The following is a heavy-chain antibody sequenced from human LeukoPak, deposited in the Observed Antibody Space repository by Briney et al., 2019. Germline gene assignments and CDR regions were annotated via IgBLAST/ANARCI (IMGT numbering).Heavy chain of an antibody. J-gene: IGHJ4*02. V-gene: IGHV4-30-4*08. CDR3: ASKEYDYYDSSGYSYYFDY. CDR2: IYYSGST. CDR1: GGSISSGDYY. D-gene: IGHD3-22*01. Sequence: TLSLTCTVSGGSISSGDYYWSWIRQPPGKGLEWIGYIYYSGSTYHNPSLKSRVTISVDTSKNQFSLKLSSVTAADTAVYYCASKEYDYYDSSGYSYYFDYWGRGTLVTVSS.